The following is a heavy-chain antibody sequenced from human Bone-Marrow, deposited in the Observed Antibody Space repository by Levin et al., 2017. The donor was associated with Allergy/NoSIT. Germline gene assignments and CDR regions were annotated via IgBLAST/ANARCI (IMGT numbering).Heavy chain of an antibody. CDR2: IYPGDSDT. CDR1: GYSFTSYW. V-gene: IGHV5-51*01. J-gene: IGHJ4*02. Sequence: GGSLRLSCKGSGYSFTSYWIGWVRQMPGKGLEWMGIIYPGDSDTRYSPSFQGQVTISADKSISTAYLQWSSLKASDTAMYYCARSGYSGYDEFVYWGQGTLVTVSS. CDR3: ARSGYSGYDEFVY. D-gene: IGHD5-12*01.